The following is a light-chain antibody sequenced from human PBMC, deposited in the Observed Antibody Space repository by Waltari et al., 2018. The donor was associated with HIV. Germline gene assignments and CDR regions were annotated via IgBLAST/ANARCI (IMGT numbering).Light chain of an antibody. CDR1: RRDVGGYNY. CDR3: SSYTSSSLVV. J-gene: IGLJ2*01. Sequence: QSALTQPASASGPPAQPIPTSLTGTRRDVGGYNYVFWYQQHPGKTPKLMIYEVSNRPSGVSNRFSGSKSGNTASLTISGLQAEDEADYYCSSYTSSSLVVFGGGTKLTVL. CDR2: EVS. V-gene: IGLV2-14*01.